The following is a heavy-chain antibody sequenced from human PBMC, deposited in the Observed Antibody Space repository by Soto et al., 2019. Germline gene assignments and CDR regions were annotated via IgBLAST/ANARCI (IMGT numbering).Heavy chain of an antibody. CDR2: IYSGGST. V-gene: IGHV3-66*01. J-gene: IGHJ6*02. CDR3: ARDRVDGDYGYYYYSGMDV. Sequence: GGSLRLSCAASGFTVSSNYMSWVRQAPGKGLEWVSVIYSGGSTYYADSVKGRFTISRDNSKNTLYLQMNSLRAEDTAVYYCARDRVDGDYGYYYYSGMDVWGQGTTVTVSS. D-gene: IGHD4-17*01. CDR1: GFTVSSNY.